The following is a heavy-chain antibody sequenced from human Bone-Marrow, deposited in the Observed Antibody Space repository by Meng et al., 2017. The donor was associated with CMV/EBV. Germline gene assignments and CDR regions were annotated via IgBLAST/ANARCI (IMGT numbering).Heavy chain of an antibody. CDR1: EYTFSGYY. CDR3: ARQMGKTDFWSGYYGDDAFAI. CDR2: IYPGDSDT. D-gene: IGHD3-3*01. V-gene: IGHV5-51*01. Sequence: KVSCKAAEYTFSGYYMHWVRQAPGQGLEWMGIIYPGDSDTRYSPSFQGQVTISADKSISTAYLQWSSLKASDTAMYYCARQMGKTDFWSGYYGDDAFAIWGQGTRVT. J-gene: IGHJ3*02.